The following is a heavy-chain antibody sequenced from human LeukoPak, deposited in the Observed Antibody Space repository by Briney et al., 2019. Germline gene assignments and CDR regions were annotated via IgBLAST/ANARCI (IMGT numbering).Heavy chain of an antibody. D-gene: IGHD6-6*01. V-gene: IGHV5-51*01. Sequence: GESLKISCKGSGYSFTSYWIGWVRQMPGKGLEWMGIIYPGDSDTRYSPSFQGQVTISADKSINTAFAQWSSLKASDTAIYYCARRTPEYTNRWYFDLWGRGTLVTVSS. CDR2: IYPGDSDT. CDR1: GYSFTSYW. CDR3: ARRTPEYTNRWYFDL. J-gene: IGHJ2*01.